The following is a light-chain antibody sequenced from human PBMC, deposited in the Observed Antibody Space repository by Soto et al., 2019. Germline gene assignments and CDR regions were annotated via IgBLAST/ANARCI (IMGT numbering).Light chain of an antibody. J-gene: IGKJ4*01. CDR2: DAS. V-gene: IGKV3-11*01. CDR3: QQRSDWPLT. CDR1: QSVSSY. Sequence: ETVLTQSPATLSLSPGERATLSCRASQSVSSYLAWYQWKPGQAPRLLIYDASNRATGIPARFSGSGSGTDFTLTISSLDPEDFAVYYCQQRSDWPLTFGGGTKVEIK.